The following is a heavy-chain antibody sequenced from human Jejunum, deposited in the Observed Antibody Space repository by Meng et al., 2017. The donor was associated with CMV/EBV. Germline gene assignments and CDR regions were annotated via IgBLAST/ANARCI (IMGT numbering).Heavy chain of an antibody. V-gene: IGHV4-61*08. CDR1: FDSVTPRGNF. D-gene: IGHD5-18*01. CDR3: ARGYSSLDY. CDR2: LSYFRTT. Sequence: LTCPVAFDSVTPRGNFWSWVRQSPENGLEWIDYLSYFRTTQYNPSFEIRVSMLADTSNRQFSLQLTSVTVADTSVYFCARGYSSLDYWGQGTLVTVSS. J-gene: IGHJ4*02.